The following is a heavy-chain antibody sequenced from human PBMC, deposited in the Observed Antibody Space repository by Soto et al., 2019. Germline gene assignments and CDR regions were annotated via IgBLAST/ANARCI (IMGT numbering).Heavy chain of an antibody. CDR1: GYTFTSYG. J-gene: IGHJ5*02. Sequence: GASVKVSCTASGYTFTSYGISWVRQAPGQGLEWMGWISAYNGNTNYAQKLQGRVTMTTDTSTSTAYMELRSLRSDDTAVYYCAREGPNYVDIVATSFRGSYNWFDPWGQGTLVTVS. CDR2: ISAYNGNT. CDR3: AREGPNYVDIVATSFRGSYNWFDP. D-gene: IGHD5-12*01. V-gene: IGHV1-18*01.